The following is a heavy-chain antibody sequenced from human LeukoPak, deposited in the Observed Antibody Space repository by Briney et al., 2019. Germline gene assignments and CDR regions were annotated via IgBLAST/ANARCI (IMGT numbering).Heavy chain of an antibody. CDR1: GFTFSSYG. CDR3: ARDFSYYDSSGYSRGAFDI. Sequence: PGRSLRLSCAASGFTFSSYGMHWVRQAPGKGLEWVAVIWYDGSNKYYADSVKGRFTTSRDNSKNTLYLQMNSLRAEDTAVYYCARDFSYYDSSGYSRGAFDIWGQGTMVTVSS. D-gene: IGHD3-22*01. J-gene: IGHJ3*02. CDR2: IWYDGSNK. V-gene: IGHV3-33*01.